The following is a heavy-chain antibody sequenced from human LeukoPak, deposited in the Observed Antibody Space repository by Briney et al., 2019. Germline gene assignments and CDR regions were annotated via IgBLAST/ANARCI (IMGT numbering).Heavy chain of an antibody. V-gene: IGHV3-7*04. D-gene: IGHD6-13*01. CDR2: INQDGSEK. CDR1: GFTFTNYW. Sequence: GGSLRLSCEASGFTFTNYWMNWVPQAPGKGLEWVANINQDGSEKHFVGSVKGRFTISRDNAKNSLYLQMNSLRAEDTAVYYCARDGQYSSSWYDFDYWGQGALVTVSS. J-gene: IGHJ4*02. CDR3: ARDGQYSSSWYDFDY.